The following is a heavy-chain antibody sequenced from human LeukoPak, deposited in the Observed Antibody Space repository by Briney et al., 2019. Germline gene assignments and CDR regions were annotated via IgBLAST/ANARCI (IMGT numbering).Heavy chain of an antibody. CDR2: ISGSGIST. CDR1: GFPFRSYT. J-gene: IGHJ4*02. V-gene: IGHV3-23*01. D-gene: IGHD3-22*01. CDR3: AKDYYDSSGYYLDY. Sequence: GGSLRLSCAASGFPFRSYTMSWVRQAPGVGLEWVSAISGSGISTFYADSVKGRFTISRDNSKNTLFLQMNSLRAEDTAIYYCAKDYYDSSGYYLDYWGQGTLVTVSS.